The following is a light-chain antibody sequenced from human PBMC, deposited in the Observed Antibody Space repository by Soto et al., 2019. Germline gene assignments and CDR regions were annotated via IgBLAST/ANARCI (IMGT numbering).Light chain of an antibody. CDR3: SSYTTSSTHVV. CDR2: DVS. CDR1: SSDVGGYNH. V-gene: IGLV2-14*03. J-gene: IGLJ2*01. Sequence: QSALTQPRSVSGSPGQSVTISCSGTSSDVGGYNHVSWYQQYPGKAPKAMIYDVSNRPSGVSDRFSASKSGNTASLTISGLQAEDEADYYCSSYTTSSTHVVFGGGTKVTVL.